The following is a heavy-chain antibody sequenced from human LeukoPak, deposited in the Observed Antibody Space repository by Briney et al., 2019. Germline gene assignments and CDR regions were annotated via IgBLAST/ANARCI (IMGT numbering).Heavy chain of an antibody. J-gene: IGHJ6*03. CDR3: ARVPGYDILTGYPYYMDV. Sequence: SETLSLTCSVSGYSISSGYYWGWIRQPAGKGLEWIGRIYTSGSTNYNPSLKSRVTISVDTSKNQFSLKLSSVTAADTAVYYCARVPGYDILTGYPYYMDVWGKGTTVTVSS. CDR1: GYSISSGYY. D-gene: IGHD3-9*01. V-gene: IGHV4-61*02. CDR2: IYTSGST.